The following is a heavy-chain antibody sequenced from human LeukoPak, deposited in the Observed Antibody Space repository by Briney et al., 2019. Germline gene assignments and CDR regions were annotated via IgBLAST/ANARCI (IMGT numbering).Heavy chain of an antibody. D-gene: IGHD2-15*01. V-gene: IGHV3-33*06. CDR3: AKDVGYCSGGSCYASYYFDY. CDR1: GFTFSSYG. CDR2: IWYDGSNK. Sequence: GRSLRLSCAASGFTFSSYGMHWVRQAPGKGLEWVAVIWYDGSNKYYADSVKGRFTISRDNSKNTLYLQMNSLRAEDTAVYYCAKDVGYCSGGSCYASYYFDYWGQGTLATVSS. J-gene: IGHJ4*02.